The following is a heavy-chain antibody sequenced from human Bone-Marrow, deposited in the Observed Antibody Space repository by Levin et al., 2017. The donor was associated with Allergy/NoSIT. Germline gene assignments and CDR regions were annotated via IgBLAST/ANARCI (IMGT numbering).Heavy chain of an antibody. Sequence: GGSLRLSCAASGFTFSSYAMSWVRQAPGKGLEWVSAISGSGGDTYYADSVKGRLTISRDNSKNTLYLQMNSLRAEDTAVYFCAKDRSLERRGIFDYWGQGTLVTVSS. CDR2: ISGSGGDT. CDR3: AKDRSLERRGIFDY. V-gene: IGHV3-23*01. D-gene: IGHD1-1*01. CDR1: GFTFSSYA. J-gene: IGHJ4*02.